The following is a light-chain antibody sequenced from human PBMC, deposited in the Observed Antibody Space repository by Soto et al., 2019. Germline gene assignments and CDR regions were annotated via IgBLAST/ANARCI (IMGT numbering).Light chain of an antibody. CDR1: SSDVGSYNY. J-gene: IGLJ1*01. Sequence: QSALTQPASVSGSPGQSITISCTGTSSDVGSYNYVSWHQQHPGQAPKLMIYEVTNRASGIPDRFSASKSGNTGSLTISWLQGGDEADYYCSSYRSSATYVFGTVTKLTVL. V-gene: IGLV2-14*01. CDR2: EVT. CDR3: SSYRSSATYV.